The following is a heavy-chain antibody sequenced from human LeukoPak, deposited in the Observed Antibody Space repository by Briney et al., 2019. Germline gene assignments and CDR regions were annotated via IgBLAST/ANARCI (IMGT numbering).Heavy chain of an antibody. Sequence: SETLSLTCAVSGISISTYYWRWIRQPAGKGLEWIGRIYTSGNTNYKPSLKSRLTISVDKSKNHLSLKLISLTAADTAFYYCVGGPSGTAFDNWGHGTLVTVSS. CDR3: VGGPSGTAFDN. J-gene: IGHJ4*01. V-gene: IGHV4-4*07. CDR1: GISISTYY. D-gene: IGHD1-1*01. CDR2: IYTSGNT.